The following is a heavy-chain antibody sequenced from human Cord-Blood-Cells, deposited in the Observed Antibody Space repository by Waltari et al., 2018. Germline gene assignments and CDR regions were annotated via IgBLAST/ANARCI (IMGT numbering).Heavy chain of an antibody. D-gene: IGHD2-2*01. J-gene: IGHJ4*02. Sequence: QVQLQQWGAGLLKPSETLSLTCAVYGGSFSGYYWSWIRQPPGKGLEWIGEINHSGSTNYNPSRKSRGTISVDTSKNHFSLKLSSVTAADTAVYYCARGEGYCSSTSCYYFDYWGQGTLVTVSS. CDR2: INHSGST. V-gene: IGHV4-34*01. CDR3: ARGEGYCSSTSCYYFDY. CDR1: GGSFSGYY.